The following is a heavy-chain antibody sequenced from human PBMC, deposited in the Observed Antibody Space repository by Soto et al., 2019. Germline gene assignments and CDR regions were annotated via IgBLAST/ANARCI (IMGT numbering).Heavy chain of an antibody. CDR2: MNPNSGNT. V-gene: IGHV1-8*01. Sequence: ASVKVSCKASGYTFTIYDINWVRQSTVQGLEWMGWMNPNSGNTGYAQKFQGRVTMTRNTSISTAYMELSSLRSEDTAVYYCARTPGITGTTLVNFDYWGQGTLVTVSS. CDR1: GYTFTIYD. D-gene: IGHD1-7*01. CDR3: ARTPGITGTTLVNFDY. J-gene: IGHJ4*02.